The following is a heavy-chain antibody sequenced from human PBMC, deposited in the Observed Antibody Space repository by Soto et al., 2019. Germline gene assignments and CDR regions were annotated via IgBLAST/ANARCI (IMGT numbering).Heavy chain of an antibody. V-gene: IGHV1-69*06. D-gene: IGHD4-17*01. J-gene: IGHJ6*02. Sequence: SVKVSCKASGGTFSSYAISWVRQAPGQGLEWMGGIIPIFGTANYAQKFQGRVTITADKSTSTAYMELSSLRSEDTAVYYCARPMTTVTPYYYYYGMDVWGQGTTVTVSS. CDR1: GGTFSSYA. CDR3: ARPMTTVTPYYYYYGMDV. CDR2: IIPIFGTA.